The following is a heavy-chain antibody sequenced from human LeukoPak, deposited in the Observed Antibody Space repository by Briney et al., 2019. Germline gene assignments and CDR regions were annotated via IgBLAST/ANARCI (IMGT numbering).Heavy chain of an antibody. V-gene: IGHV4-61*02. D-gene: IGHD3-16*01. CDR2: IYTSGST. J-gene: IGHJ4*02. CDR1: GGSISSGSYY. CDR3: AGASYYDYVWGSPLFDY. Sequence: SETLSLTCTVSGGSISSGSYYWSWIRQPAGKGLEWIGRIYTSGSTNYNPSLKSRVTISVDTSKNQFSLKLSSVTAADTAVYYCAGASYYDYVWGSPLFDYWGQGTLVTVSS.